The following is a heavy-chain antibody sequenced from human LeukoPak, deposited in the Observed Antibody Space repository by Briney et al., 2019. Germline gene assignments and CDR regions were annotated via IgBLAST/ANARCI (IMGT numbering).Heavy chain of an antibody. J-gene: IGHJ5*02. CDR3: AKASSGWYGGDWFDP. V-gene: IGHV3-30*18. D-gene: IGHD6-19*01. Sequence: SGGSLRPSCAASGFTFSSYGMHWVRQAPGKGLEWVAVISYDGSNKYYADSVKGRFTISRDNSKNTLYLQMNSLRAEDTAVYYCAKASSGWYGGDWFDPWGQGTLVTVSS. CDR2: ISYDGSNK. CDR1: GFTFSSYG.